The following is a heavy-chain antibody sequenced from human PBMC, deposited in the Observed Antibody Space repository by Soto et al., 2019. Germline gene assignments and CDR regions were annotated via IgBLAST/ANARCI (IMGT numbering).Heavy chain of an antibody. CDR3: ARVWYYDTSGYYYLK. Sequence: SETLSLTCAVSGGSISSSNWWSWVRQPPGKGLEWIGEIYHSGSTNYNPSLKSRGTISVDKSKNQFSLKLSSVTAADTAVYYCARVWYYDTSGYYYLKWGQGTLVTVS. J-gene: IGHJ4*02. CDR1: GGSISSSNW. D-gene: IGHD3-22*01. CDR2: IYHSGST. V-gene: IGHV4-4*02.